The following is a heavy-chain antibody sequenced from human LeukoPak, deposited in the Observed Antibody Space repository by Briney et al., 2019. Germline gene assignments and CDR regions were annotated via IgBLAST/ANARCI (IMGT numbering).Heavy chain of an antibody. CDR1: GYTFTSYG. CDR2: ISAYNGNT. Sequence: ASVKVSCKASGYTFTSYGISWVRQAPGQGLEWMGWISAYNGNTNYAQKLQGRVTMTTDTSTSTAYMELSRLRSDDTAVYYCARDFFSGYTFDYWGQGTLVTVSS. J-gene: IGHJ4*02. V-gene: IGHV1-18*01. CDR3: ARDFFSGYTFDY. D-gene: IGHD3-22*01.